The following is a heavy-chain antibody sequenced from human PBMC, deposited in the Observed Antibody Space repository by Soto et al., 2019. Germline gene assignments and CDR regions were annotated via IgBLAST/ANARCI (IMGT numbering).Heavy chain of an antibody. V-gene: IGHV4-34*01. CDR2: INHSGST. J-gene: IGHJ4*02. CDR3: ERGAGTFDY. CDR1: VGSFSGYY. D-gene: IGHD1-7*01. Sequence: SETLSLTCAFYVGSFSGYYWSCIRQPPGKGLEWIGEINHSGSTNYNPSLKSRVTISVDTSKNQFSLKLSSVTAADTAVYYCERGAGTFDYWSQGTLVTLXS.